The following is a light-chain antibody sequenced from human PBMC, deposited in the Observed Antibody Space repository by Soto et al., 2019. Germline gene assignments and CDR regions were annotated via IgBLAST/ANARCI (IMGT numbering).Light chain of an antibody. Sequence: QSALTQPPSASGSPGQSVTISCTGTSSDVGGYNYVSWYQQHPGKAPKLMISEVSKRPSGVPDRFSGSKSGNTASLTVSGLQAEDEADYYCSSFAGNNNLVFGGGTKLIVL. CDR1: SSDVGGYNY. CDR2: EVS. CDR3: SSFAGNNNLV. V-gene: IGLV2-8*01. J-gene: IGLJ2*01.